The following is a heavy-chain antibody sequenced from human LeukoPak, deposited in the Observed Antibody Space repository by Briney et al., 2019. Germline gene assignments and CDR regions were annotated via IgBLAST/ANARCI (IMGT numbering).Heavy chain of an antibody. J-gene: IGHJ3*02. V-gene: IGHV3-30-3*01. CDR3: ARERQDTIVHSGAFDI. Sequence: PGGSLRLSCAASGFTFSTYFMHWVRQAPGKGLEWVPVIASDGSHTFYVESVKGRFTISRDNSKNTLYLQMNSLRAEDTAVYFCARERQDTIVHSGAFDIWGQGTMVTVSS. D-gene: IGHD3-10*01. CDR2: IASDGSHT. CDR1: GFTFSTYF.